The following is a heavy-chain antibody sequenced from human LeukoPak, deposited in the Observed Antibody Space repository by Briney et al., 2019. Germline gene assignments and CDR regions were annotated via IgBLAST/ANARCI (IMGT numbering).Heavy chain of an antibody. V-gene: IGHV1-8*01. J-gene: IGHJ5*02. D-gene: IGHD3-22*01. CDR1: GDTFTSYD. CDR3: ARALGDSSGSPGWFDP. CDR2: MSPNSGNT. Sequence: GASVKVSCKASGDTFTSYDINWVRQATGQGLEWMGWMSPNSGNTGYAQKFQGRVTMTRSTSISTAYMELSSLRSEDTAFYYCARALGDSSGSPGWFDPWGQGTLVTVSS.